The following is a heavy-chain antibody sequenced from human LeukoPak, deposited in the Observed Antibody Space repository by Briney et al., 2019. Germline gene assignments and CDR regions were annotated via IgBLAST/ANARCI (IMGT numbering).Heavy chain of an antibody. CDR2: ISGSGGST. CDR1: GFTFSSYA. V-gene: IGHV3-23*01. D-gene: IGHD3-22*01. Sequence: GGSLRLSCAASGFTFSSYAMSWVRQAPGKGLEWVSAISGSGGSTYYADSVKGRFTISRDNSKNTLYLQMNSLRAEDTAVYYCAKDGHYDSSGPYYFDYWGRGTLVTVSS. J-gene: IGHJ4*02. CDR3: AKDGHYDSSGPYYFDY.